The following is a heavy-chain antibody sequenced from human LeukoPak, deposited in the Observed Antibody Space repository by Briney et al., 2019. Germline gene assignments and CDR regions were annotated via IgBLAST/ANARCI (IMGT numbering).Heavy chain of an antibody. V-gene: IGHV3-23*01. CDR3: AKGLSGPLLYFGD. CDR2: ISATSATF. CDR1: GFTFSNYA. Sequence: GGSLRLSCAASGFTFSNYAMRWVRQAPGKGLEWVSSISATSATFFYADSVRGRFTISRDNSKDTVYLQMNNLRAEDTATYYCAKGLSGPLLYFGDWGQGTLVTVSS. J-gene: IGHJ4*02.